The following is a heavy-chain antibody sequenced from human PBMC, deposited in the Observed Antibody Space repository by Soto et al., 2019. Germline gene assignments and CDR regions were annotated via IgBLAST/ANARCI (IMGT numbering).Heavy chain of an antibody. CDR2: INAGNGNT. D-gene: IGHD3-3*01. Sequence: GASVKVSCKASGYTFTSYAMHWVRQAPGQRLEWMGWINAGNGNTKYSQKFQGRVTITRDTSASTAYMELSSLRSEDTAVYYCARDRRNFGVVPNWFDPWGQGTLVTVSS. CDR3: ARDRRNFGVVPNWFDP. J-gene: IGHJ5*02. V-gene: IGHV1-3*01. CDR1: GYTFTSYA.